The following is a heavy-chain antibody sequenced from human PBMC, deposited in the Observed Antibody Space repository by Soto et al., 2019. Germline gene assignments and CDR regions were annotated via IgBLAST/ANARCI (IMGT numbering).Heavy chain of an antibody. D-gene: IGHD6-6*01. Sequence: QVQLVESGGGVVQPGRSLRLSCAVSGFIFKNYALNWVRQAPGKGQEWVASITRDGYNKYYADSVKGRFTISRDNSKNTLSLQMTALRVEDSSVYYCTKSSGGSSSVGMDYWGPGTLVTVSS. CDR1: GFIFKNYA. J-gene: IGHJ4*02. V-gene: IGHV3-30*04. CDR3: TKSSGGSSSVGMDY. CDR2: ITRDGYNK.